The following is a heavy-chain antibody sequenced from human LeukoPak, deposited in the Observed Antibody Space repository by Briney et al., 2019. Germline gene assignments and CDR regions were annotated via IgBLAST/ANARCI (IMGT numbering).Heavy chain of an antibody. D-gene: IGHD3-16*01. Sequence: SETLSLTCTVSGGSISTSNCYWGWIRQPPGKGLEWIGNIFYSGSTYYSPSLKSRVTISLDTSRNQFSLKLSSVTAADTAVYYCARLLFGGVISSWFDPWGQGTLVTVSS. CDR3: ARLLFGGVISSWFDP. CDR1: GGSISTSNCY. J-gene: IGHJ5*02. V-gene: IGHV4-39*07. CDR2: IFYSGST.